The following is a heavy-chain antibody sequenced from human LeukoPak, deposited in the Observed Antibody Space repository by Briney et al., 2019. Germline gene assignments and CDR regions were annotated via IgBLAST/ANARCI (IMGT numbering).Heavy chain of an antibody. V-gene: IGHV1-46*01. Sequence: ASVKVSCKASGYTFTRYGVNWVRQAPGQGLEWMGIINPSGGSTSYAQKFQGRVTMTRDMSTSTVYMELSSLRSEDTAVYYCARDPGDCTNGVCDGGWGQGTLVTVSS. CDR1: GYTFTRYG. D-gene: IGHD2-8*01. J-gene: IGHJ4*02. CDR3: ARDPGDCTNGVCDGG. CDR2: INPSGGST.